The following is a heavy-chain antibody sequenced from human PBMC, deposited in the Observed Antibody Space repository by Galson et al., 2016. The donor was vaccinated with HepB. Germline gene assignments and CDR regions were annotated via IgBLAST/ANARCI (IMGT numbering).Heavy chain of an antibody. V-gene: IGHV3-15*01. Sequence: SLRLSCAASGVNFTNAWMRWVRQAPGKGLEWVARIKSKSFGATIDYAAPVKGRFTISRDDSENTSHLQMNSLTPEDTAVYYCTTALVPEDYFDSWGQGILVTVPS. J-gene: IGHJ4*02. CDR2: IKSKSFGATI. D-gene: IGHD1-14*01. CDR1: GVNFTNAW. CDR3: TTALVPEDYFDS.